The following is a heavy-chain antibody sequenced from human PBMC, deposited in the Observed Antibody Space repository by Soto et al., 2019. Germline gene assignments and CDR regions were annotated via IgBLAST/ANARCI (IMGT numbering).Heavy chain of an antibody. J-gene: IGHJ4*02. CDR3: ARDYGKNFDY. CDR1: GGSIASSHYY. D-gene: IGHD3-10*01. Sequence: SETLSLTCTVSGGSIASSHYYWGWIRQTPGKGLEWIATIFYSGSTYDNPSLKSRVTMSVDTTKNQFSLKLNSVTAADTAVYYCARDYGKNFDYWGQGYLVTVSS. CDR2: IFYSGST. V-gene: IGHV4-39*07.